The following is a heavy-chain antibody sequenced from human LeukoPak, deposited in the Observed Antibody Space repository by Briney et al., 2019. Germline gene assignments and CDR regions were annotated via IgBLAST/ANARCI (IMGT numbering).Heavy chain of an antibody. CDR2: IYTSGST. V-gene: IGHV4-4*07. CDR1: GGSISNYF. Sequence: SETLSLTCTVSGGSISNYFWSWIRQPAGKGLEWIGRIYTSGSTDYNPSLKSRVTMSVDTSKNQFSLKLSSVTAADTAVYYCARPQTMGSSSPPGYWGQGTLVTVSS. D-gene: IGHD2-2*01. J-gene: IGHJ4*02. CDR3: ARPQTMGSSSPPGY.